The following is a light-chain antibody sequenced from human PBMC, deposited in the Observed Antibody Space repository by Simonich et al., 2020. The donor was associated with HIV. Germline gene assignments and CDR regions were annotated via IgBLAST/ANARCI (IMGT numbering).Light chain of an antibody. CDR3: QQYGSSPWT. V-gene: IGKV3-20*01. Sequence: EIVMTQSPATLSVFPGERATLSCRASQSVRRHLAWYRHKPGQAPRLLIHGASSRATGIPDRFSGSGSGTDFTLTISRLGPEDFAVYYCQQYGSSPWTFGQGTKVEIK. CDR1: QSVRRH. J-gene: IGKJ1*01. CDR2: GAS.